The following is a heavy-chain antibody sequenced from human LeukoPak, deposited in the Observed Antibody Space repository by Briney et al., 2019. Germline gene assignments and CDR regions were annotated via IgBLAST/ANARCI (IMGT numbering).Heavy chain of an antibody. CDR3: AKGYYDYVWGSYYFDY. CDR2: IRYDGSNK. CDR1: GFTFSSYG. Sequence: GGSLRLSCAASGFTFSSYGMHWVRQAPGKGLEWVAFIRYDGSNKYYADSVKGRFTISRDNSRDTLYLQMNSLRAEDTAVYYCAKGYYDYVWGSYYFDYWGQGTLVTVSS. V-gene: IGHV3-30*02. D-gene: IGHD3-16*01. J-gene: IGHJ4*02.